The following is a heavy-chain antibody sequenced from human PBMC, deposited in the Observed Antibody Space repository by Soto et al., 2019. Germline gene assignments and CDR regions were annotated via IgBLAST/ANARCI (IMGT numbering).Heavy chain of an antibody. Sequence: TLSLTCTVSGGSISSSRYYWGWIRQPPGKGLEWIGSIYYSGSTYYNPSLKSRVTISVDTSKNQFSLKLSSVTAADTAVYYCASLSLRGGYDFWREPYYYYYYMDVWGKGT. J-gene: IGHJ6*03. CDR1: GGSISSSRYY. CDR2: IYYSGST. D-gene: IGHD3-3*01. V-gene: IGHV4-39*01. CDR3: ASLSLRGGYDFWREPYYYYYYMDV.